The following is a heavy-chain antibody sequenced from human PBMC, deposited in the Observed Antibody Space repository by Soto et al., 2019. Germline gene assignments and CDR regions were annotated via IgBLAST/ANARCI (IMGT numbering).Heavy chain of an antibody. CDR2: IYYSGST. CDR3: ARALILTGYYIHDAFDI. CDR1: GGSISSYY. V-gene: IGHV4-59*01. D-gene: IGHD3-9*01. J-gene: IGHJ3*02. Sequence: QVQLQESGPXLVKPXETLSXXCTVSGGSISSYYWSWIRQPPGKGLEWIGYIYYSGSTNYNPSLKSRVTISVDTSKNQFSLKLSSVTAADTAVYYCARALILTGYYIHDAFDIWGQGTMVTVSS.